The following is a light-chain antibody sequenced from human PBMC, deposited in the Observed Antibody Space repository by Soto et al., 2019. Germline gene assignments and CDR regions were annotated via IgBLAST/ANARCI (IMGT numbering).Light chain of an antibody. Sequence: EIVLTQSPCTLSLSPGERSSLSCRASQSFSSSYLAWYQQKPGQAPRLLIYETSSRATGIPDRFSGSGSQTDFTLTISRLEPEDFAVYYCHQYNKWHPITFGQGTRLEI. CDR2: ETS. CDR1: QSFSSSY. J-gene: IGKJ5*01. V-gene: IGKV3D-20*02. CDR3: HQYNKWHPIT.